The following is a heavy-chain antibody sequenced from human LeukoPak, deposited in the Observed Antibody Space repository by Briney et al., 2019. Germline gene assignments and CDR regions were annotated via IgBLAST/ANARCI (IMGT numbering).Heavy chain of an antibody. CDR2: INVDSGNT. V-gene: IGHV1-3*01. J-gene: IGHJ4*02. CDR1: GYSFTSYA. D-gene: IGHD5-24*01. CDR3: ARDRGGLGWLHPFDY. Sequence: ASVKVSCKASGYSFTSYAMHWVRQALGQRPEWMGWINVDSGNTKYSEKFQDRVTITRDTSAGTAYVELSRLSSEDTAIYYCARDRGGLGWLHPFDYWGQGTLVTVSS.